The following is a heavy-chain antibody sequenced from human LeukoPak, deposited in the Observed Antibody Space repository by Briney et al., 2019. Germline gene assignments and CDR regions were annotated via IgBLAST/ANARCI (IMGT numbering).Heavy chain of an antibody. D-gene: IGHD3-10*01. Sequence: AGGSLRLSCAASGFTVSSNYMSWVRQAPGKGLEWVSVIYSGGSTYYADSVKGRFTISRDNSKNTLYLQMNSLRAEDTAVYYCARTIIGRVVRGVPPDYWGQGTLVTVSS. CDR3: ARTIIGRVVRGVPPDY. V-gene: IGHV3-53*01. CDR2: IYSGGST. J-gene: IGHJ4*02. CDR1: GFTVSSNY.